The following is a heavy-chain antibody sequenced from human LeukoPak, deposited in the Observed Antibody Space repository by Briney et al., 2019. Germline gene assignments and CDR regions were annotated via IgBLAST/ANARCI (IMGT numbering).Heavy chain of an antibody. CDR3: ARDWPRDGYHEIFEY. CDR2: IWYDGSNK. Sequence: GRSLRLSCAASGFTFSSYGMHWVRQAPGKGLEWVAVIWYDGSNKYYADSVKGRFTISRDNAKNSLYLQMNNLRDEDTAVYYCARDWPRDGYHEIFEYWGQGTLDTVSS. D-gene: IGHD5-24*01. CDR1: GFTFSSYG. V-gene: IGHV3-33*01. J-gene: IGHJ4*02.